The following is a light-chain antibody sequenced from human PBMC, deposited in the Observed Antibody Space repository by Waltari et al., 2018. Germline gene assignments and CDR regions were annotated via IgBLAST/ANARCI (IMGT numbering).Light chain of an antibody. Sequence: DIVMTQTPLSLSVSPGQPASISCKSSQSLLHRDGKTYLYWYLKRPGQSPQLLISQVSIRFSGVPDRFSGSGSGTDFTLNIIRVEAEDVGLDYCMQGVHLPLTFGGGTKVEIQ. CDR3: MQGVHLPLT. CDR1: QSLLHRDGKTY. J-gene: IGKJ4*01. V-gene: IGKV2-29*03. CDR2: QVS.